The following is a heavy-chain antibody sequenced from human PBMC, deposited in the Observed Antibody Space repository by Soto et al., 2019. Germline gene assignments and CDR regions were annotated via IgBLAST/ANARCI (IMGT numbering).Heavy chain of an antibody. Sequence: ASVKVSCKASGYTFTGYYMHWVRQAPGQGLERMGWINPNSGGTNYAQKFQGRVTMTRDTSISTAYMELSRLRSDDTAVYYCAAYSSPELYYYYGMDVWGQGTTVTVSS. V-gene: IGHV1-2*02. CDR3: AAYSSPELYYYYGMDV. J-gene: IGHJ6*02. D-gene: IGHD6-13*01. CDR2: INPNSGGT. CDR1: GYTFTGYY.